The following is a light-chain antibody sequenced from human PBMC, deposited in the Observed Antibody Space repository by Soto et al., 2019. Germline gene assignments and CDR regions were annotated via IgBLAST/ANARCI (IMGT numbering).Light chain of an antibody. CDR2: GAS. CDR1: QSVSSTY. CDR3: QHCGSSPWT. V-gene: IGKV3-20*01. J-gene: IGKJ1*01. Sequence: EIVLTQSPGTLSLSPGERATLSCRASQSVSSTYLAWYQQKPGQAPRLLIYGASSRATGIPDRFSGSGSRTDFTLAISRLEPEDFAVYYCQHCGSSPWTFGQGNRVEI.